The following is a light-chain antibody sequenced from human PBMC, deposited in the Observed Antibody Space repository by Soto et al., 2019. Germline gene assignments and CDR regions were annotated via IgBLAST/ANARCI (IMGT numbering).Light chain of an antibody. CDR3: QTWGSGIVV. V-gene: IGLV4-69*01. CDR1: SGHSNYA. CDR2: VNSDGSH. J-gene: IGLJ2*01. Sequence: QLVLTQSSSASASLGASVKLTCILSSGHSNYAIAWHQQQPEKGPRYLMKVNSDGSHTKGDGIPDRFSGSSSGAERYLTISSLQSEDEADYYCQTWGSGIVVFGGGTKLTVL.